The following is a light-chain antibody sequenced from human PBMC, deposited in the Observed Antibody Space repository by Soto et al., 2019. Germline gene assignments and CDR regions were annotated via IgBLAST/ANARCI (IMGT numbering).Light chain of an antibody. J-gene: IGLJ3*02. CDR1: SSNIGAGYD. V-gene: IGLV1-40*01. CDR3: QSYDSSLSGWV. Sequence: QPVLTQPPSVSGAPGQRVTISCTGSSSNIGAGYDVHWYQQLPGTAPKLLIYGNSNRPSGVPDRFSGSKSGTSGSLAITGLXXEDEXXYYCQSYDSSLSGWVFGGGTKLTVL. CDR2: GNS.